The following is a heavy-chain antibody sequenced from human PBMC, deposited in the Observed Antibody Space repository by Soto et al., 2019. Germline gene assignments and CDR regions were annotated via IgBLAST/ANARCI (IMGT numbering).Heavy chain of an antibody. V-gene: IGHV1-8*01. J-gene: IGHJ4*02. CDR3: ASSPVQGSGWYADY. CDR2: MNPNSGNT. D-gene: IGHD6-19*01. CDR1: GYTFTSYD. Sequence: QVQLVQSGAEVKKPGASVKVSCKASGYTFTSYDINWVRQATGQGLEWMGWMNPNSGNTGYAQKFQGRVTMTRNNSISTAYMELSSLRSEDTAVYYCASSPVQGSGWYADYWGQGTLVTVSS.